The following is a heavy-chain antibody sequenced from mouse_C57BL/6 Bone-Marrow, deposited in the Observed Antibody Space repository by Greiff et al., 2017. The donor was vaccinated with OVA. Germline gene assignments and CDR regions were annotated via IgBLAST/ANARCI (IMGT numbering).Heavy chain of an antibody. J-gene: IGHJ4*01. CDR1: GYTFTDYY. D-gene: IGHD2-2*01. Sequence: VQLKESGPELVKPGASVKISCKASGYTFTDYYMNWVKQSHGKSLEWIGDINPNNGGTSYNQKFKGKATLTVDKSSSTAYMELRSLTSEDSAVYYCAREGYYYAMDYWGQGTSVTVSS. V-gene: IGHV1-26*01. CDR2: INPNNGGT. CDR3: AREGYYYAMDY.